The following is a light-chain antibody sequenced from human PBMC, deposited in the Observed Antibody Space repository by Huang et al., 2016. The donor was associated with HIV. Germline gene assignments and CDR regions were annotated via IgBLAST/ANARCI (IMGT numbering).Light chain of an antibody. CDR3: QQYNSSPLT. CDR1: QSISSW. J-gene: IGKJ4*01. CDR2: DAS. V-gene: IGKV1-5*01. Sequence: DIQMTQSPSTLSASVGDRVTISCRASQSISSWLAWYQQKTGKAPKPLIYDASSLESGVPSRFSGSGSGTEFTLTISSLQPDNFATYYCQQYNSSPLTFGGGTKVEIK.